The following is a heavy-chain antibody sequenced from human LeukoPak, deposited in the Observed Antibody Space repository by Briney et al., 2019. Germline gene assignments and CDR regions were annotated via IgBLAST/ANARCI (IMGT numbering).Heavy chain of an antibody. Sequence: ASVKVSCKASGDTFTSYAMKWVRQAPGEGLEWMGWINHNSGGTNYAQKFQGRVTMTRDTSISTAYMELSRLRSDDTAVYYCARTVGILTGSNWFDPWGQGTLVTVSS. CDR1: GDTFTSYA. CDR3: ARTVGILTGSNWFDP. D-gene: IGHD3-9*01. V-gene: IGHV1-2*02. CDR2: INHNSGGT. J-gene: IGHJ5*02.